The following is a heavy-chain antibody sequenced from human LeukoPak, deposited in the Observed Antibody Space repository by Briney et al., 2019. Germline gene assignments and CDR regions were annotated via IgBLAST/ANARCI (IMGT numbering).Heavy chain of an antibody. V-gene: IGHV3-23*01. Sequence: GGSPRLSCAASGFTFNSYAMSWVRQAPGKGLEWVSAISGSGNRIYYADSVKGRFTISRDNSKNTLYLQMNSLRVEDTAVYYCEKGGDIVVVPAATLDYWGQGTLVTVSS. CDR1: GFTFNSYA. D-gene: IGHD2-2*01. CDR3: EKGGDIVVVPAATLDY. CDR2: ISGSGNRI. J-gene: IGHJ4*02.